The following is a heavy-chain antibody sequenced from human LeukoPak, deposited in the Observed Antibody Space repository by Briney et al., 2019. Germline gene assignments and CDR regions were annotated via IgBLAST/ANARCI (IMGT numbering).Heavy chain of an antibody. CDR3: AKDSAYLCSSTSCYADY. D-gene: IGHD2-2*01. Sequence: GGSLRLSCAASGFTFSTYAMHWVRQAPGKGLEWVAAISYDGSNKNYADSVKGRFTISRDNSKNTLYLQMNSLRAEDTAVYYCAKDSAYLCSSTSCYADYWGQGTLVTVSS. CDR1: GFTFSTYA. CDR2: ISYDGSNK. J-gene: IGHJ4*02. V-gene: IGHV3-30*04.